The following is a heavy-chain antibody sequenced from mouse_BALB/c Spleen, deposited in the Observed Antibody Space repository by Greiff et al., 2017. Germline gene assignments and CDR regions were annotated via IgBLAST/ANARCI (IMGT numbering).Heavy chain of an antibody. Sequence: EVQGVESGGGLVQPGGSRKLSCAASGFTFSSFGMHWVRQAPEKGLEWVAYISSGSSTIYYADTVKGRFTISRDNPKNTLFLQMTSLRSEDTAMYYCARWLRRDYAMDYWGQGTSVTVSS. V-gene: IGHV5-17*02. CDR2: ISSGSSTI. D-gene: IGHD2-2*01. CDR3: ARWLRRDYAMDY. J-gene: IGHJ4*01. CDR1: GFTFSSFG.